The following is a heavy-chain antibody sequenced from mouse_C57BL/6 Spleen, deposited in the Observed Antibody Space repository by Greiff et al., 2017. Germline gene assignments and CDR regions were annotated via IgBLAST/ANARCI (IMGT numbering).Heavy chain of an antibody. Sequence: EVQRVVSEGGLVQPGSSMKLSCTASGFTFSDYYMAWVRQVPEKGLEWVANINYDGSSTYYLDSLKSRFIISRDNAKNILYLQMSSLKSEDTATYYCARDQGYYGNLYAMDYWGQGTSVTVSS. CDR1: GFTFSDYY. CDR3: ARDQGYYGNLYAMDY. D-gene: IGHD2-1*01. CDR2: INYDGSST. V-gene: IGHV5-16*01. J-gene: IGHJ4*01.